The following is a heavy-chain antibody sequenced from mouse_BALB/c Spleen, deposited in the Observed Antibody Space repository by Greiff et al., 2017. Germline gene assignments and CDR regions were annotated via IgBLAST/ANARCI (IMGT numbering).Heavy chain of an antibody. CDR2: IDTSDSYT. Sequence: VQLQQSGAELVMPGASVKMSCKASGYTFTDYWMHWVKQRPGQGLEWIGAIDTSDSYTSYNQKFKGKATLTVDESSSTAYMQLSSLTSEDSAVYYCARASYGNYYAMDYWGQGTSVTVSS. CDR1: GYTFTDYW. D-gene: IGHD2-1*01. J-gene: IGHJ4*01. CDR3: ARASYGNYYAMDY. V-gene: IGHV1-69*01.